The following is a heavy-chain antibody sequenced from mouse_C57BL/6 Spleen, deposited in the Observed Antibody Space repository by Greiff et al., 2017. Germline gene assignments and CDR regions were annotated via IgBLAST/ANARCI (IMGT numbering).Heavy chain of an antibody. Sequence: VQLQESGAELVKPGASVKISCKASGYAFSSYWMNWVKQRPGKGLEWIGQIYPGDGDTNYNGKFKGKATLTADNSSSTAYMQLSSLTSEDSAVYFCARSLGYWYFDVWGTGTTVTVSS. CDR2: IYPGDGDT. CDR3: ARSLGYWYFDV. CDR1: GYAFSSYW. D-gene: IGHD6-2*01. J-gene: IGHJ1*03. V-gene: IGHV1-80*01.